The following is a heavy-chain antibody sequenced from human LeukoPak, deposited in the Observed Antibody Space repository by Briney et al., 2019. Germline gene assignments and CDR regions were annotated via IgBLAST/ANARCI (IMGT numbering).Heavy chain of an antibody. CDR1: GFTFSSYE. CDR2: ISSSGSTI. J-gene: IGHJ4*02. Sequence: GGSLRLSCAASGFTFSSYEMNWVRQAPGKGLEWVSYISSSGSTIYYADSVKGRFTISRDNSKNTLYLQMNSLRAEDTAVYYCARSISVFGELLGYYFDYWGQGTLVTVSS. CDR3: ARSISVFGELLGYYFDY. D-gene: IGHD3-10*01. V-gene: IGHV3-48*03.